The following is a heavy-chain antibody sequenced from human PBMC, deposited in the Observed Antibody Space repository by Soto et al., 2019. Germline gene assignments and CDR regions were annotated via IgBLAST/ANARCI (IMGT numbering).Heavy chain of an antibody. CDR1: GYPFSSYY. Sequence: QVQLVQSGAEVKKPGASVKVSCRTSGYPFSSYYMHWVRQAPGQGLEWMGIINPSGGSTSSAQKFQGRVTMTRDTSTSTVYMELTSLRSDDTAVYYCARDRIDSGWWTLDHWGQGTLVTVSS. CDR2: INPSGGST. D-gene: IGHD6-19*01. V-gene: IGHV1-46*01. J-gene: IGHJ4*02. CDR3: ARDRIDSGWWTLDH.